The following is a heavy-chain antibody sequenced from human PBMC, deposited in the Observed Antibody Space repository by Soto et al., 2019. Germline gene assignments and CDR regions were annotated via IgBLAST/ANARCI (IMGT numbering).Heavy chain of an antibody. Sequence: PGGSLRLSCVASGSTFSSHAMSWVRQAPGKGLEWVSAISGSGGNIYYADSVKGRFTISRDNAKNTLYLQMNSLRDEDTAVYYCARGTRTTIFGVVNLTWRIKKNWFDPWGQGTLVTVSS. V-gene: IGHV3-23*01. D-gene: IGHD3-3*01. J-gene: IGHJ5*02. CDR1: GSTFSSHA. CDR3: ARGTRTTIFGVVNLTWRIKKNWFDP. CDR2: ISGSGGNI.